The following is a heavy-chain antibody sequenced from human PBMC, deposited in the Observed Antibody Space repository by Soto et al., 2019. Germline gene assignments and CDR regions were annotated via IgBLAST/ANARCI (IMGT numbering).Heavy chain of an antibody. Sequence: EVQLVESGGGLVQPGGSLRLSCAASGFTFSSYSMNWVRQAPGKGLEWVSYISSSSSTIYYADSVKGRFTISRDNAKNSLYLQMNSLRAEDTAVYYCAIAGGGYCSGGSCYNLHFDYWGQGTLVTVSS. CDR3: AIAGGGYCSGGSCYNLHFDY. V-gene: IGHV3-48*01. J-gene: IGHJ4*02. CDR1: GFTFSSYS. D-gene: IGHD2-15*01. CDR2: ISSSSSTI.